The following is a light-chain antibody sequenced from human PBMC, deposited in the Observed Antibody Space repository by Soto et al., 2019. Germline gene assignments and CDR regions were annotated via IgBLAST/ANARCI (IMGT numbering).Light chain of an antibody. J-gene: IGLJ2*01. V-gene: IGLV2-8*01. CDR3: ISYAGSNNLV. Sequence: QSVLTQPPSASGSPGQSVTISCTGTSSDVGGDNYVSWYQQHPGKAPKLVIYEVSKRPSGVPDRFSGSKSGNPASLTVYGLQAEDEADYYCISYAGSNNLVFGGGTRPPVL. CDR1: SSDVGGDNY. CDR2: EVS.